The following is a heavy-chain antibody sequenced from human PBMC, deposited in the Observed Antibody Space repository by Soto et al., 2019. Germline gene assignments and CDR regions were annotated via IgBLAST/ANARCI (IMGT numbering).Heavy chain of an antibody. CDR3: ARDRFDYDILSGYYYNWYFDL. CDR1: GYTFTSYG. Sequence: QVQLVQSGAEVKKPGASVKVSCKASGYTFTSYGISWVRQAPGQGLEWMGWISAYNGNTNYAQKLQGRVTMITDTSTSTAYMELRSLRSDDTAVYYCARDRFDYDILSGYYYNWYFDLWGRGTLVTVSS. J-gene: IGHJ2*01. D-gene: IGHD3-9*01. CDR2: ISAYNGNT. V-gene: IGHV1-18*01.